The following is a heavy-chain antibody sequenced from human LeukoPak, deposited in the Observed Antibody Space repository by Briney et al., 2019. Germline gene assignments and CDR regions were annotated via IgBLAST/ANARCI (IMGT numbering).Heavy chain of an antibody. Sequence: GGSLRLSCAASGFTFNSAWMSWVRQAPGKGLEWVARIKTKADGPAEYATPVKGRFAISRDDSQSMVYLQMSSLRSDDTAVYYCVWSSTWDKRFYLGQWGQGTLVTVSS. V-gene: IGHV3-15*01. CDR3: VWSSTWDKRFYLGQ. J-gene: IGHJ4*02. D-gene: IGHD6-6*01. CDR2: IKTKADGPA. CDR1: GFTFNSAW.